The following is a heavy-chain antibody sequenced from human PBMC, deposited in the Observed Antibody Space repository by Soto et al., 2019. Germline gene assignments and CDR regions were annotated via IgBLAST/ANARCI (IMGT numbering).Heavy chain of an antibody. D-gene: IGHD3-10*01. CDR1: GGSISSYY. CDR2: IYYSGST. Sequence: PSETLSLTCTVSGGSISSYYWSCIRQPPGKGLEWIGYIYYSGSTNYNPSLKSRVTISVDTSKNQFSLKLSSVTAADTAVYYCARGGPEPFDYWGQGTLVTVSS. CDR3: ARGGPEPFDY. V-gene: IGHV4-59*01. J-gene: IGHJ4*02.